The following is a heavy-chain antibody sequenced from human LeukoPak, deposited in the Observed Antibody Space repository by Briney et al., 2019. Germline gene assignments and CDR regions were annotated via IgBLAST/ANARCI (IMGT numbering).Heavy chain of an antibody. V-gene: IGHV1-18*01. J-gene: IGHJ3*02. D-gene: IGHD3-10*01. CDR1: GYTFTSYG. CDR3: ARKAVTMVRGVIRRAFDI. Sequence: GASVKVSCKASGYTFTSYGISWVRQAPGQGLEWMGWISAYNGNTNYAQKLQGRVTMTTDTSTSTAYTELRSLRSDDTAVYYCARKAVTMVRGVIRRAFDIWGQGTMVTVSS. CDR2: ISAYNGNT.